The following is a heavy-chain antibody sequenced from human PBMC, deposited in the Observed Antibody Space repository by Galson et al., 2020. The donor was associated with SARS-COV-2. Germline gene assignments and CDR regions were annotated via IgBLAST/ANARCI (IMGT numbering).Heavy chain of an antibody. CDR1: GYTFTSYD. CDR2: MNPNSGNT. V-gene: IGHV1-8*01. J-gene: IGHJ4*02. Sequence: ASVKVSCKASGYTFTSYDINWVRQATGQGLEWMGWMNPNSGNTGYAQKFQGRVTMTRNTSISTAYMGLSSLRSEDTAVYYCAGGRLNSSCYYYWGQGTLVTVSS. D-gene: IGHD3-22*01. CDR3: AGGRLNSSCYYY.